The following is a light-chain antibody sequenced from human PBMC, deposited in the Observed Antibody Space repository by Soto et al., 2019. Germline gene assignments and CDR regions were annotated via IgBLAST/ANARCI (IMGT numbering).Light chain of an antibody. CDR1: NSDVGAYDY. CDR2: EVT. J-gene: IGLJ2*01. Sequence: QSALTQPPSASGSPGQSVPISCTGTNSDVGAYDYVSWYQQHPGKAPKLIIYEVTKRPSGVPNRFSGSKSGNTASLTVSGLQAEDEGDYHCSSYAGSGTYVVFGGGTKLTVL. CDR3: SSYAGSGTYVV. V-gene: IGLV2-8*01.